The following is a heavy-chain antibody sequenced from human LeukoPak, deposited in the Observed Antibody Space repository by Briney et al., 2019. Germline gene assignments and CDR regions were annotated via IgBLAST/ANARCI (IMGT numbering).Heavy chain of an antibody. CDR2: IQNDGSNE. CDR3: AKDRCSNGIGCYYYYMDV. CDR1: GFTFSSYG. V-gene: IGHV3-30*02. Sequence: GGSLRLSCTASGFTFSSYGMHWVRQAPGKGLEWVAYIQNDGSNEQYADSVKGRFSISRDSSKNILYLQMNSLRAEDTAVYYCAKDRCSNGIGCYYYYMDVWGKGTTVTISS. J-gene: IGHJ6*03. D-gene: IGHD2-8*01.